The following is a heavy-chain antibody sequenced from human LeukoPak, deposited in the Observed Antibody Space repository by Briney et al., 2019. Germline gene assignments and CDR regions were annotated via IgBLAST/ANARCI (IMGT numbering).Heavy chain of an antibody. CDR2: IYYSGST. CDR3: ARDLHSSSRSFDY. Sequence: SETLSLTCTVSGDSITSSSYYWGWIRQPPGKGLEWIGSIYYSGSTYYNPSLKSRVTISVDTSKNQFSLKLSSVTAADTAVYYCARDLHSSSRSFDYWGQGTLVTVSS. J-gene: IGHJ4*02. D-gene: IGHD6-13*01. V-gene: IGHV4-39*07. CDR1: GDSITSSSYY.